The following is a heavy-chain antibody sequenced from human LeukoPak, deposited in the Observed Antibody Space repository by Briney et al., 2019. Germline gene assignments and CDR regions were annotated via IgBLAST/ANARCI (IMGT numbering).Heavy chain of an antibody. J-gene: IGHJ4*02. CDR1: GFTFSSYS. D-gene: IGHD2-2*01. CDR3: ARGDFLSRCSSTNCYFYFDY. CDR2: ISSSSSYI. V-gene: IGHV3-21*01. Sequence: PGGSLRLSCAASGFTFSSYSMNWVRQAPGKGLEWVSSISSSSSYIYYADSVKGRFTISRDNAKNSLYLQMNSLRAEDTAVYYCARGDFLSRCSSTNCYFYFDYWGQGTLVTVSS.